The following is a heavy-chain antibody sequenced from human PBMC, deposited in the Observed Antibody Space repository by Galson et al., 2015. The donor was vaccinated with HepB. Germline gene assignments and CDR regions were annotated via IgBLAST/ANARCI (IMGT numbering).Heavy chain of an antibody. J-gene: IGHJ4*02. D-gene: IGHD6-19*01. CDR1: GYTLISYG. CDR3: ARRGNTIAVAGTGDY. Sequence: SVKVSCKASGYTLISYGITWVRQAPGQGLEWMGWISAYNGNTDYAQKLRGRVTMTTDTSTSTAYMELRNLRSDDTAVYYCARRGNTIAVAGTGDYWGQGTLVTVSS. V-gene: IGHV1-18*04. CDR2: ISAYNGNT.